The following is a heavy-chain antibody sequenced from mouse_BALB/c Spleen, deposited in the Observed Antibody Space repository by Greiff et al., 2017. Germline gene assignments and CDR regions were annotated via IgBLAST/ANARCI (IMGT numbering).Heavy chain of an antibody. J-gene: IGHJ2*01. Sequence: QVQLKQSAAELARPGASVKMSCKASGYTFTSYTMHWVKQRPGQGLEWIGYINPSSGYTEYNQKFKDKTTLTADKSSSTAYMQLSSLTSEDSAVYYCARGRTADFDYWGQGTTLTVSS. CDR1: GYTFTSYT. CDR2: INPSSGYT. CDR3: ARGRTADFDY. V-gene: IGHV1-4*02. D-gene: IGHD4-1*01.